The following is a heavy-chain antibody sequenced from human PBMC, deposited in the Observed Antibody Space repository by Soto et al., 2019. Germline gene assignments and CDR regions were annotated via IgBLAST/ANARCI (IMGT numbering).Heavy chain of an antibody. CDR2: IYYSGST. CDR1: GGSISSGGYY. J-gene: IGHJ5*02. Sequence: LSLTCTVSGGSISSGGYYWSWIRQHPGKGLEWIGYIYYSGSTYYNPSLKSRVTISVDTSKNQFSLKLSSVTAADTAVYYCAREKMVRGVTGWFDPWGQGTLVTVPQ. V-gene: IGHV4-31*03. CDR3: AREKMVRGVTGWFDP. D-gene: IGHD3-10*01.